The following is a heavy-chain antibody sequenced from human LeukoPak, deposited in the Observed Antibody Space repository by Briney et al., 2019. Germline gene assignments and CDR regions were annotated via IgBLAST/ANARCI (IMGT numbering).Heavy chain of an antibody. CDR2: IYCSGST. J-gene: IGHJ4*02. D-gene: IGHD2-2*01. Sequence: ETSSLTCTVSGGSISSYYWSWIRQPPGKGLEWIGYIYCSGSTNFNPSLKSRATISVDTSKKQFSLKLSSVTAADTAVYYCARGGLEYQLLSYFDYWGQGTLVVVSS. CDR1: GGSISSYY. CDR3: ARGGLEYQLLSYFDY. V-gene: IGHV4-59*13.